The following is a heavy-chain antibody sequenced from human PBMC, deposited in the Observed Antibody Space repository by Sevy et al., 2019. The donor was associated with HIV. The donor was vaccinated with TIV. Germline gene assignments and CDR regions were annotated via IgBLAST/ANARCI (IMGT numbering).Heavy chain of an antibody. J-gene: IGHJ6*02. CDR3: ARDHVKDGDLGDYYYFAMDV. CDR1: GFTFSDYY. V-gene: IGHV3-11*01. Sequence: GGSLRLSCAASGFTFSDYYVSWIRQAPGKGLEWISYISGSDGTIYYADSVKGRFTISRDNAKNSLYLQMSSLRAEDTAVYYCARDHVKDGDLGDYYYFAMDVWGQGTTVTVSS. D-gene: IGHD4-17*01. CDR2: ISGSDGTI.